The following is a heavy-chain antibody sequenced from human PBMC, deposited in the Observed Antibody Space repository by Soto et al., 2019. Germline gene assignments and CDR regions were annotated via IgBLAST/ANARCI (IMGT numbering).Heavy chain of an antibody. CDR2: IIPIFGTA. D-gene: IGHD4-17*01. CDR1: GGAFSSYA. Sequence: SVKVSCKASGGAFSSYAISWVRQAPGQGLEWMGGIIPIFGTANYAHKFQGRVTITADESTSTAYMELSSLRSEDTAVYYCASGADYGDFSDYWGQGTLVTVSS. CDR3: ASGADYGDFSDY. V-gene: IGHV1-69*13. J-gene: IGHJ4*02.